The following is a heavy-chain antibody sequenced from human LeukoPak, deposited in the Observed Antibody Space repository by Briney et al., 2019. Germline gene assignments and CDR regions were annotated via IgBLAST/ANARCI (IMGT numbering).Heavy chain of an antibody. D-gene: IGHD1-26*01. CDR1: GFTFSSYW. V-gene: IGHV3-74*01. Sequence: PGGSLRLSCAASGFTFSSYWMHWVRQAPGKGLVWVSRISSDGSSTTYADSVKGRFTISRDNAKNTLYLQKNSLRAEDTAVYYCARGYSGSYRVDYWGQGTLVTVSS. J-gene: IGHJ4*02. CDR3: ARGYSGSYRVDY. CDR2: ISSDGSST.